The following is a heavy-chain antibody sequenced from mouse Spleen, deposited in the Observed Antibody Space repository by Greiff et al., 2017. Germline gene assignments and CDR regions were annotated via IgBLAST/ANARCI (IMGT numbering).Heavy chain of an antibody. J-gene: IGHJ4*01. V-gene: IGHV1-69*01. Sequence: VQLQQPGAELVMPGASVKLSCKASGYTFTSYWMHWVKQRPGQGLEWIGEIDPSDSYTNYNQKFKGKATLTVDKSSSTAYMQLSSLTSEDSAVYYCARGDGLYAMDYWGQGTSVTVSS. D-gene: IGHD2-3*01. CDR3: ARGDGLYAMDY. CDR2: IDPSDSYT. CDR1: GYTFTSYW.